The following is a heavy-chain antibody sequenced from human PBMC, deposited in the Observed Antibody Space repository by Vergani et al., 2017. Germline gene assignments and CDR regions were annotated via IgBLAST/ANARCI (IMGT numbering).Heavy chain of an antibody. J-gene: IGHJ3*02. CDR1: GYTFTSYG. CDR3: AKDPRRIAAAGTNAFDS. V-gene: IGHV1-18*01. CDR2: ISAYNGNT. Sequence: QVQLVQSGAEVKKPGASVKVSCKASGYTFTSYGISWVRQAPGQGLEWMGWISAYNGNTNYAQKLQSRVTMTTDTSTSTAYMELRSLRSDDTDVYYCAKDPRRIAAAGTNAFDSWNERTMVTVSS. D-gene: IGHD6-13*01.